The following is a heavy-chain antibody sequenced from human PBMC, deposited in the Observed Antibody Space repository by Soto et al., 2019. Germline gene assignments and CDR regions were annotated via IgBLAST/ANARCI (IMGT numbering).Heavy chain of an antibody. V-gene: IGHV3-48*02. D-gene: IGHD3-9*01. CDR1: GFTFSSYS. CDR2: ISSSSSTI. CDR3: ARDRHYDILTWAFDY. Sequence: GGSLRLSCAASGFTFSSYSMNWVRQAPGKGLEWVSYISSSSSTIYYADSVKGRFTISRDNAKNSLYLQMNSLRDEDTAVYYCARDRHYDILTWAFDYWGQGTLVTVSS. J-gene: IGHJ4*02.